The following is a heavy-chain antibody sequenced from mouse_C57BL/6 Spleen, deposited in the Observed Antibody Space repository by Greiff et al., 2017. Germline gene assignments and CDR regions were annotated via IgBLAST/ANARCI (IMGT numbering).Heavy chain of an antibody. D-gene: IGHD3-3*01. CDR2: ISYDGSN. J-gene: IGHJ2*01. CDR3: AEEGTGYFDY. Sequence: EVQLVESGPGLVKPSQSLSLTCSVTGYSITSGYYWNWIRQFPGNKLEWMGYISYDGSNNYNPSLKNRISITRDTSKNQFFLKLNSVTTEDTATYYCAEEGTGYFDYWGQGTTLTVSS. V-gene: IGHV3-6*01. CDR1: GYSITSGYY.